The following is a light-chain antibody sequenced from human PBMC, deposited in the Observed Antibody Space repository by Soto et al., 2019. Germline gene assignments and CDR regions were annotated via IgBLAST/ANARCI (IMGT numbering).Light chain of an antibody. CDR2: GAS. Sequence: EIVLMQTPGTLSLSPGKRGTLYFGANQSGSSSYLAWYQQKPGQAPRLLIYGASTRATCIPARFSGNGSWTEFTLTITSLQSEDFAVYYCKQYNAWPRTFGQGTTWRS. J-gene: IGKJ1*01. V-gene: IGKV3-15*01. CDR3: KQYNAWPRT. CDR1: QSGSSSY.